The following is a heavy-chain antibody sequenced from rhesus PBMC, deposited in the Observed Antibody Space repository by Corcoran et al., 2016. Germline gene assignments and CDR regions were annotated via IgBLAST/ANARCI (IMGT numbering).Heavy chain of an antibody. V-gene: IGHV4S10*01. CDR3: ARVYGSSYLGSFDY. J-gene: IGHJ4*01. D-gene: IGHD4-29*01. CDR2: IYGSSTST. CDR1: GGSISDSYR. Sequence: QVQLQESGPGVVKPSETLSLTCAVSGGSISDSYRWSWIRQPPVKGLECIGYIYGSSTSTNSNPSPKRRVTISKDTSKHQFSLKLSSVTAADTAVYYCARVYGSSYLGSFDYWGQGVLVTVSS.